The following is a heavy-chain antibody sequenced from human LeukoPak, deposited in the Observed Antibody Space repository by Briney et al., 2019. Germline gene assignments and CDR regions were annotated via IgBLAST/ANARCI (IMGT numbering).Heavy chain of an antibody. V-gene: IGHV4-38-2*02. Sequence: SETLSLTCAVSGYSISSGYYWGWIRQPPGKGLEWIGRIYTSGSTNYNPSLKSRVTISVDTSKNQFSLKLSSVTAADTAVYYCARDGYDSGFRSNWGQGTLVTVSS. CDR2: IYTSGST. CDR1: GYSISSGYY. CDR3: ARDGYDSGFRSN. J-gene: IGHJ4*02. D-gene: IGHD3-10*01.